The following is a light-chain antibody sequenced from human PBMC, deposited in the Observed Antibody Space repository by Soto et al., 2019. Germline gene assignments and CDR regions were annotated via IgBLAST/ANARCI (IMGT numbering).Light chain of an antibody. CDR3: QQYGNSPRT. CDR2: GAS. CDR1: QSVSNNY. Sequence: ETVLTQSPGTLSLSPGERATLSCRASQSVSNNYLAWYQQKASQAPRVLINGASSRATGIPDRFSGSGSGTDFTLTISRLEPEDFAVYYCQQYGNSPRTFGQGPSWRSN. J-gene: IGKJ2*02. V-gene: IGKV3-20*01.